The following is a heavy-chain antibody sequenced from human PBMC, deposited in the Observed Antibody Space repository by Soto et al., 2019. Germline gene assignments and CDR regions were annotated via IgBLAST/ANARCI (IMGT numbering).Heavy chain of an antibody. CDR3: ARSFAYYDFWSGYYTQFDY. CDR2: INHSGST. V-gene: IGHV4-34*01. J-gene: IGHJ4*02. Sequence: ASETLSLTCAVYGGSFSGYYWSWIRQPPGKGLEWIGEINHSGSTNFNPSLKSRVTISVDTSKNQFSLKLSSVTAADTAVYYCARSFAYYDFWSGYYTQFDYWGQGTLVTVSS. D-gene: IGHD3-3*01. CDR1: GGSFSGYY.